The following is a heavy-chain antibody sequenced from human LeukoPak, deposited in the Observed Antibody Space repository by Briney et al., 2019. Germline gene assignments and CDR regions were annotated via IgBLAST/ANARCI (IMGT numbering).Heavy chain of an antibody. CDR2: INQDGTEK. V-gene: IGHV3-7*01. Sequence: PGGSLRLSCAASGFTFNNYWVSWVRQAPGKRLQRVANINQDGTEKHYVDSVRDRFSISRDNAKNSLYLQMNSLRAEDTAVYYCASNWNYIRGYGMDVWGQGTTVTVSS. D-gene: IGHD1-7*01. CDR1: GFTFNNYW. J-gene: IGHJ6*02. CDR3: ASNWNYIRGYGMDV.